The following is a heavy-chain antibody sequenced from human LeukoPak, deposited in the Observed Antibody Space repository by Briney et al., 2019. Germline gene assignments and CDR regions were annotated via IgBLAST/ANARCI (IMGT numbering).Heavy chain of an antibody. CDR1: GGSFSAYY. Sequence: SETLSLTCAVYGGSFSAYYWSWIRQPPGKGLEWIGEINHSGSTNYNPSLKSRVTISVDTSKNQFSLKLSSVTAADTAVYYCARDAKGSGSYSLDYWGQGTLVTVSS. J-gene: IGHJ4*02. D-gene: IGHD3-10*01. CDR2: INHSGST. V-gene: IGHV4-34*01. CDR3: ARDAKGSGSYSLDY.